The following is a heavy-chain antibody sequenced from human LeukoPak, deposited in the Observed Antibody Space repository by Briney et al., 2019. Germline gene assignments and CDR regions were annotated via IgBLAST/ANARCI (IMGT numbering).Heavy chain of an antibody. CDR3: ASNPKQQLVRYYYYYGMDV. D-gene: IGHD6-13*01. CDR2: INPNSGGT. Sequence: ASVKVSCKASGYTFTGYYMHWVRQAPGQGLEWMGWINPNSGGTNYAQKLQGRVTMTRDTSISTAYMELSRLRSDDTAVYYCASNPKQQLVRYYYYYGMDVWGQGTTVTVSS. J-gene: IGHJ6*02. CDR1: GYTFTGYY. V-gene: IGHV1-2*02.